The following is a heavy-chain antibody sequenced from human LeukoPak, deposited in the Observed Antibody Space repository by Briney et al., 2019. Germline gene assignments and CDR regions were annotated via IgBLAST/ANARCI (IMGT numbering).Heavy chain of an antibody. CDR1: GFTFSSYA. D-gene: IGHD3-22*01. J-gene: IGHJ4*02. CDR3: AKGGMIVVVITYFDY. V-gene: IGHV3-23*01. Sequence: GGSLRLSCTASGFTFSSYAMSWVRQAPGKGLEWVSAISGSGGSTYYADSVKGRFTISRDNSKNTLYLQMNGLRAEDTAVYYCAKGGMIVVVITYFDYWGQGTLVTVSS. CDR2: ISGSGGST.